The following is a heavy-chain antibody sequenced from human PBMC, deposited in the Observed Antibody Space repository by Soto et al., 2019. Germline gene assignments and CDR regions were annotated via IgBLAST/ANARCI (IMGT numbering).Heavy chain of an antibody. CDR1: GGSISSGDYY. J-gene: IGHJ4*02. D-gene: IGHD4-17*01. V-gene: IGHV4-30-4*01. CDR2: IYYSGST. CDR3: ASDDYGDYAKGAL. Sequence: SETLSLTCTVSGGSISSGDYYWSWIRQPPGKGLEWIGYIYYSGSTYYNPSLKSRVTISVDTSKNQFSLKLSSVTAADTAVYYCASDDYGDYAKGALWGQGTLVTVSS.